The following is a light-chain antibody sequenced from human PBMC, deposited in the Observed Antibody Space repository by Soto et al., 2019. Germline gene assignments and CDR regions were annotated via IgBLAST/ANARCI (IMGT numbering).Light chain of an antibody. CDR1: SSNPGAGYD. V-gene: IGLV1-40*01. J-gene: IGLJ1*01. CDR2: SNT. Sequence: QSVLTQPPSVSGAPGQTATISCTGTSSNPGAGYDVHWYQQVPGTAHKLLRDSNTARPSGVPDRFSGSRSGSSASLAITGLQAEDEADYYCQSYDSILTGSVFGTGTKVTVL. CDR3: QSYDSILTGSV.